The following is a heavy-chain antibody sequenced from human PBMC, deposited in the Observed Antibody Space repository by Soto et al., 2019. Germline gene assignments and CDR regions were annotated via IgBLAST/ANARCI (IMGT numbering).Heavy chain of an antibody. D-gene: IGHD3-10*01. J-gene: IGHJ5*02. CDR2: ISGYNGNT. Sequence: ASVKVSCKASGYIFTNYAIHWVRQAPGQRLEWMGWISGYNGNTSYAQRLQGRVTMTTDTSTSTAYMELRSLRSDDTAVYYCARVPLLVRGVMSSWFDPWGQGTLVTVSS. CDR1: GYIFTNYA. V-gene: IGHV1-18*01. CDR3: ARVPLLVRGVMSSWFDP.